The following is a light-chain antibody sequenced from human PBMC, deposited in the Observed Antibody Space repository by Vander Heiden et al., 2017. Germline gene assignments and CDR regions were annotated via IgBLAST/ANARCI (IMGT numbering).Light chain of an antibody. CDR3: QQYKNWPPYT. CDR2: GAS. V-gene: IGKV3-15*01. Sequence: EIVMTQSPATLSVSPGERATLSCRASQSVSSNLAWYQQKPGQAPRLLIYGASTRATGIPARFSGSGSGTDFTLTISSLQSEDFAVYYCQQYKNWPPYTFGQGTQLEIK. CDR1: QSVSSN. J-gene: IGKJ2*01.